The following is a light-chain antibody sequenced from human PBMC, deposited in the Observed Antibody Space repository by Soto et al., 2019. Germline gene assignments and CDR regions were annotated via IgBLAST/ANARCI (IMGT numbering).Light chain of an antibody. CDR1: SSDVVGYNY. CDR2: EVS. CDR3: SSYAGSNNFPCV. Sequence: QSVLTQPPSASGSPGQSVTISCTGTSSDVVGYNYVSWYQQHPGKAPKLMIYEVSKRPSGVPDRFSGSKSGNTASLTVSGLQAEDEADYYCSSYAGSNNFPCVFGTGTKVTVL. V-gene: IGLV2-8*01. J-gene: IGLJ1*01.